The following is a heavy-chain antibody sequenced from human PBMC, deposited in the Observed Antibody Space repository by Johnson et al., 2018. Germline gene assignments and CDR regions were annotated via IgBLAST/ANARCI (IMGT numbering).Heavy chain of an antibody. Sequence: QLVESGGGLVQPGGSLRLSCAASGFTFSSYWMSWVRQAPGKGLEWVANLKQDGSEKYYADSVKGRFTISRDNSKNTLYLQMNSRRAGDTAVYYCAREGGGSDAFDIWGQGTMVTVSS. V-gene: IGHV3-7*01. CDR2: LKQDGSEK. J-gene: IGHJ3*02. CDR3: AREGGGSDAFDI. D-gene: IGHD3-16*01. CDR1: GFTFSSYW.